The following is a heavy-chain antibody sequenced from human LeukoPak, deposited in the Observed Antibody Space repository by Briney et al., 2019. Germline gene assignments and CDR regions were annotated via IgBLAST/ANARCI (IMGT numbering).Heavy chain of an antibody. CDR1: GYRFSTYW. CDR3: ARSMTTLRDYGY. D-gene: IGHD4-17*01. CDR2: IYPGDSDT. J-gene: IGHJ4*02. V-gene: IGHV5-51*01. Sequence: GESLNISCKGSGYRFSTYWIGWVRQMPGRGLEWVGIIYPGDSDTRYSPPFEGQVTISADESANTAYLRWTSLKASDTAIYYCARSMTTLRDYGYWGQGTLVTVSS.